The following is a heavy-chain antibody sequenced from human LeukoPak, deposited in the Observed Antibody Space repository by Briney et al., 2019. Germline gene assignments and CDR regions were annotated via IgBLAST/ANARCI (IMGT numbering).Heavy chain of an antibody. V-gene: IGHV3-23*01. D-gene: IGHD6-19*01. J-gene: IGHJ5*02. CDR2: ISGSATTT. Sequence: GGSLRLSCAASGFTFSDYAMTWVRQVPGEGLEWVSGISGSATTTDYADSVKGRFTISRDNSKTTLYLQMNSLRAEDTATYFCAKTRGTRSRWYHLEAWGQGTLVTVSS. CDR3: AKTRGTRSRWYHLEA. CDR1: GFTFSDYA.